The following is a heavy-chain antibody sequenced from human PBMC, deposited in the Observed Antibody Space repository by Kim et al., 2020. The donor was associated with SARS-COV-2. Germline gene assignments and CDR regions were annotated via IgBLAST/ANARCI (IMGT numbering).Heavy chain of an antibody. V-gene: IGHV4-4*02. CDR2: IYHSGST. CDR3: ASIGNWNYVFNWFDP. Sequence: SETLSLTCAVSGGSISSSNWWSWVRQPPGKGLEWIGEIYHSGSTNYNPSLKSRVTISVDKSKNQFSLKLSSVTAADTAVYYCASIGNWNYVFNWFDPWGQGTLVTVSS. D-gene: IGHD1-7*01. CDR1: GGSISSSNW. J-gene: IGHJ5*02.